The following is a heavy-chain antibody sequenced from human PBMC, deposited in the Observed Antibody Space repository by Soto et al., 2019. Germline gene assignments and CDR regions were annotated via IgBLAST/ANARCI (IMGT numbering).Heavy chain of an antibody. V-gene: IGHV3-11*01. CDR1: GYTFRDYS. CDR2: IDTSGTKI. D-gene: IGHD3-3*01. CDR3: ASHYDMWSGYLSPVDY. Sequence: QVQLVESGGDLVKPGGSLRLSCAASGYTFRDYSMSWIRQAPGKGLEWISYIDTSGTKIYYADSVKGRFTITRDNAKNSLYLEMNSLRDEDTAVYYCASHYDMWSGYLSPVDYWGQGTLVTVSS. J-gene: IGHJ4*02.